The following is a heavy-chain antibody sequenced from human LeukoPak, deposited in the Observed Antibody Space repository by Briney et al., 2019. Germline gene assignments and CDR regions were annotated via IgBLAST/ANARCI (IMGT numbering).Heavy chain of an antibody. CDR3: AKGSRIAARPTIWFDS. CDR1: GFTFRSFG. V-gene: IGHV3-23*01. Sequence: GGSVRLSCAASGFTFRSFGMNWVRQAPGKGLEWVSSGHSDGTAYYADSVKGRFTISRDNSKNTLSLQMNSLRAEDTAVYYCAKGSRIAARPTIWFDSWGQGTLVTVSS. CDR2: GHSDGTA. D-gene: IGHD6-6*01. J-gene: IGHJ5*01.